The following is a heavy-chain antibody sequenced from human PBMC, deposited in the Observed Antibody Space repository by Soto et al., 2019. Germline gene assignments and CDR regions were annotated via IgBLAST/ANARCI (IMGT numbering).Heavy chain of an antibody. J-gene: IGHJ5*02. CDR1: GFAFSGSA. V-gene: IGHV3-73*02. Sequence: EVQLVESGGGLVQPGGSLKLSCAASGFAFSGSAMYWVRQASRKGPEWVGRIRSKGHNYATEYAASVKGRFTISKDDSKNTAYLQISSLQTEDTSVYYCTRDLFSYVYSGILWFDPWGQGTLVTVSS. CDR3: TRDLFSYVYSGILWFDP. CDR2: IRSKGHNYAT. D-gene: IGHD6-13*01.